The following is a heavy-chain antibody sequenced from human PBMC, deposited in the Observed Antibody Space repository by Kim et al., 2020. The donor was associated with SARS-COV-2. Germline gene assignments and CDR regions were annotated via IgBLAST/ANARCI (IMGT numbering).Heavy chain of an antibody. CDR3: ARGSHGHSEGMDV. CDR2: INTYNGNS. V-gene: IGHV1-18*04. J-gene: IGHJ6*02. D-gene: IGHD5-18*01. CDR1: GYSFTSYF. Sequence: ASVKVSCQASGYSFTSYFIAWVRQAPGQGLEWMGWINTYNGNSNSAETLQDRVTMTTDTSTNTAYMELNSLRIDDTAIYYCARGSHGHSEGMDVWGQGTTITVSS.